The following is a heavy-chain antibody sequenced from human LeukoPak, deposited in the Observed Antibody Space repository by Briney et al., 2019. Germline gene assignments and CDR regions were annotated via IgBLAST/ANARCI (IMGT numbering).Heavy chain of an antibody. CDR3: AXAXVGATFAFDI. CDR1: GGSISSYY. D-gene: IGHD1-26*01. V-gene: IGHV4-59*01. Sequence: TSETLSLTCTVSGGSISSYYWSWIRQPPGKGLEWIGYIYYSGSTNYNPSLKSRVTISVDTSKNQFSLKLSSVTAADTAVYYCAXAXVGATFAFDIWGQGTMVTVSS. J-gene: IGHJ3*02. CDR2: IYYSGST.